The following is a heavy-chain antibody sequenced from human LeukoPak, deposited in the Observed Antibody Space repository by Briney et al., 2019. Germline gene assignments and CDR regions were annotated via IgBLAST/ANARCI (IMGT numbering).Heavy chain of an antibody. Sequence: DPGRSLRLSCAASGFTFSSYAMHWVRQAPGKGLEWVAVISYDGSNKYYADSVKGRFTISRDNSKNTLYLQMNSLRAEDTAVYYCARRLYTSSSSEWFDPWGQGTLVTVSS. CDR2: ISYDGSNK. CDR3: ARRLYTSSSSEWFDP. CDR1: GFTFSSYA. J-gene: IGHJ5*02. D-gene: IGHD3-16*01. V-gene: IGHV3-30-3*01.